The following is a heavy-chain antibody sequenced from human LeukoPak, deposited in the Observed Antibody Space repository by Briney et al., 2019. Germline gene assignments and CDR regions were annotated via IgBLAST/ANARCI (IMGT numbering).Heavy chain of an antibody. CDR2: IYWNDNK. J-gene: IGHJ1*01. CDR1: GFSLSRNTVG. V-gene: IGHV2-5*01. Sequence: SGPTLVNPTQTLTLTCTFSGFSLSRNTVGVGWIRQPPGRALEWLASIYWNDNKRYRPSLRDRVTITKATSKNQVVLTMTNMDPVDTATYYCAHRGVVREKYFLHWGQGTLVTVS. CDR3: AHRGVVREKYFLH. D-gene: IGHD3-10*01.